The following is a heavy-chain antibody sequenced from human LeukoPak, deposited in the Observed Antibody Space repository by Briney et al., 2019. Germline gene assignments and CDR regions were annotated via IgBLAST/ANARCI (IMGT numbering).Heavy chain of an antibody. CDR3: ARDFEAGRGYYYYYGMDV. CDR2: ISYDGSNK. Sequence: GGSLRLSCAASGFTFSSYAMHWVRQAPGKGLEWVAVISYDGSNKYYADSVKGRFTISRDNSKNTLYLQMNSLRAEDTAVYYCARDFEAGRGYYYYYGMDVWGKGTTVTVSS. V-gene: IGHV3-30*04. J-gene: IGHJ6*04. D-gene: IGHD3-9*01. CDR1: GFTFSSYA.